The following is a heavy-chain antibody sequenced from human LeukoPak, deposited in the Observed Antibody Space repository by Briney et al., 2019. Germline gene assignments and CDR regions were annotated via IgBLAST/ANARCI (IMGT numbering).Heavy chain of an antibody. CDR3: ARSRRSTVYYYYGMDV. CDR1: GGSISSYY. J-gene: IGHJ6*02. V-gene: IGHV4-4*07. D-gene: IGHD4-17*01. Sequence: KTSETLSLTCTVSGGSISSYYWSWIRQPAGKGLEWIGRIYTSGSTDYNPSLKSRVTMSVDTSKNQFSLKLSSVTAADTAVYYCARSRRSTVYYYYGMDVWGQGTTVTVSS. CDR2: IYTSGST.